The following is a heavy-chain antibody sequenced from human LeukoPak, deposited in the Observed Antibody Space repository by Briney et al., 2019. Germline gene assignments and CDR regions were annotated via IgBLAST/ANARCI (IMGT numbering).Heavy chain of an antibody. Sequence: PGGSLRLSCAASGFTFSSYGMHWVRQAPGKGLEWVAFIRYDGSNKYYADSVKGRFTISRDNSKNTLYLQMNSLRAENTAVYYCAKSIPSYNWFDPWGQGTLVTVSS. CDR2: IRYDGSNK. CDR3: AKSIPSYNWFDP. CDR1: GFTFSSYG. J-gene: IGHJ5*02. V-gene: IGHV3-30*02.